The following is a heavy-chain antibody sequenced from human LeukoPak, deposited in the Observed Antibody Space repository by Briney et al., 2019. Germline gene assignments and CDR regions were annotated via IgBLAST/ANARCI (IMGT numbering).Heavy chain of an antibody. Sequence: PVGSLRLSCAASGFTFSGYSMNWVRQAPGKGLEWVSSISSSSSYIYYADSVKGRFTISRDNAKNSLYLQMNSLRAEDTAVYYCARDLATTVTPTGWFDPWGQGTLVTVSS. CDR1: GFTFSGYS. CDR2: ISSSSSYI. V-gene: IGHV3-21*01. J-gene: IGHJ5*02. D-gene: IGHD4-17*01. CDR3: ARDLATTVTPTGWFDP.